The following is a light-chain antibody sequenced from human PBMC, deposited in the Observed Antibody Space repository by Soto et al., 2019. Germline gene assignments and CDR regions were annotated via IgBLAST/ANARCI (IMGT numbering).Light chain of an antibody. CDR1: SSDVGNYNY. CDR3: CSYAGSFTSYV. Sequence: QSALTQPRSVSGSPGQSVTISCTGTSSDVGNYNYVSWYQQMPGKAHKLIIYDVSKRPPGVPDRFSGSKSGNTASLTISGLQAEDETDYYCCSYAGSFTSYVFGTGTKVTVL. CDR2: DVS. V-gene: IGLV2-11*01. J-gene: IGLJ1*01.